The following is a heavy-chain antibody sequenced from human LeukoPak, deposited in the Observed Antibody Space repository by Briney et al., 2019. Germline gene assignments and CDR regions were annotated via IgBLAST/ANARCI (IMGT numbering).Heavy chain of an antibody. J-gene: IGHJ4*02. Sequence: PGGSLRLSCAASGFTFSDYYMSWIRQAPGKGLEWVSYISRGGSTIYYADSVKGRFTISRDNSKNTLYLQMNSLRAEDTAVYYCANGVRDRGVIITWEFDYWGQGTLVTVSS. CDR1: GFTFSDYY. D-gene: IGHD3-10*01. V-gene: IGHV3-11*01. CDR3: ANGVRDRGVIITWEFDY. CDR2: ISRGGSTI.